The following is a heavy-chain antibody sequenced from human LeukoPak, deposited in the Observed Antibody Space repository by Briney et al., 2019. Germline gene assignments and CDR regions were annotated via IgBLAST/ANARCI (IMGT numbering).Heavy chain of an antibody. Sequence: GGSLRLSCAASGFTFSDYYMSWIRQAPGKGLEWVSYISSSGTTIYYADSVKGRFTISRDNAKNSLYLQMNSLRAEDTAVYYCARDKWITMVRGLIDWGQGTLVTVSS. V-gene: IGHV3-11*04. CDR2: ISSSGTTI. CDR3: ARDKWITMVRGLID. J-gene: IGHJ1*01. CDR1: GFTFSDYY. D-gene: IGHD3-10*01.